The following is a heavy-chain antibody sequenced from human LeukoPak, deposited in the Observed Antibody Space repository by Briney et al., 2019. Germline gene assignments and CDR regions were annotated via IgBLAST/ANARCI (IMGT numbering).Heavy chain of an antibody. CDR3: ARAGPGGGYYYYYMDV. J-gene: IGHJ6*03. Sequence: ASVKVSCKASGGTFSSYAISWVRQAPGQGLEWMGGIIPIFGTANYSQKFQGRVTITTDESTSTAYMELSSLRSEDTAVYYCARAGPGGGYYYYYMDVWGKGTTVTVSS. V-gene: IGHV1-69*05. D-gene: IGHD3-10*01. CDR1: GGTFSSYA. CDR2: IIPIFGTA.